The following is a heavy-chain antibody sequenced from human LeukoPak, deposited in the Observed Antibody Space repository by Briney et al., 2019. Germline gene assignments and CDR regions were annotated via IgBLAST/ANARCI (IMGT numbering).Heavy chain of an antibody. CDR2: IIPIFVTA. Sequence: SVKVSCKASVGTFSSYAISWVRQAPGHGLECMGGIIPIFVTANYAQKFQGRVTITADESTSTAYMELSSLRSEDTAVYYCARYPSGSDEDPPYFDYWGQGTLVTVSS. CDR1: VGTFSSYA. J-gene: IGHJ4*02. V-gene: IGHV1-69*01. CDR3: ARYPSGSDEDPPYFDY. D-gene: IGHD1-26*01.